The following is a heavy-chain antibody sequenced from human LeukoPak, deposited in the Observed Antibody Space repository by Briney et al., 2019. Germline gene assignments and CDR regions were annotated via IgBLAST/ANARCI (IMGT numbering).Heavy chain of an antibody. V-gene: IGHV3-66*01. CDR3: AREYPSITMVRGVIIPTYYYYGMDV. D-gene: IGHD3-10*01. CDR2: IYSGGST. CDR1: GFTVSSNY. J-gene: IGHJ6*02. Sequence: GGSLRLSCAASGFTVSSNYMSWVRQAPGKGLEWVSVIYSGGSTYYADSVKGRFTISRDNSKNTLYLQMNSLRAEDTAVYYCAREYPSITMVRGVIIPTYYYYGMDVWGQGTTVTVSS.